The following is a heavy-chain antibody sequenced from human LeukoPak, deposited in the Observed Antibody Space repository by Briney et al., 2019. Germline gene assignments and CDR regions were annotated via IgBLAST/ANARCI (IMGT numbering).Heavy chain of an antibody. V-gene: IGHV3-33*01. CDR2: IWYDGSNK. Sequence: GGSLRLSCAASGFTFSSYGMHWVRQAPGKGLEWVAVIWYDGSNKYYADSVKGRFTISRDDSKNTLDLQMNSLRAEDTAVYYCARDRSYDFWSGYSTPDYWGQGTLVTVSS. CDR3: ARDRSYDFWSGYSTPDY. J-gene: IGHJ4*02. D-gene: IGHD3-3*01. CDR1: GFTFSSYG.